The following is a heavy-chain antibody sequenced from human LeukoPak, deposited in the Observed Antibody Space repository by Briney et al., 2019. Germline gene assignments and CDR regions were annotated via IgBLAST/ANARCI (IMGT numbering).Heavy chain of an antibody. D-gene: IGHD4-17*01. CDR1: GYTFTGYF. CDR2: INPHSGGT. CDR3: ATVTGDYDTLDY. J-gene: IGHJ4*02. Sequence: ASVKVSCKTSGYTFTGYFMHWVRQAPGQGLEWVGCINPHSGGTNSAQKFRGRVTMTRDTSITTAYMELSRLKSDDTAVYYCATVTGDYDTLDYWGQGTLVTLS. V-gene: IGHV1-2*02.